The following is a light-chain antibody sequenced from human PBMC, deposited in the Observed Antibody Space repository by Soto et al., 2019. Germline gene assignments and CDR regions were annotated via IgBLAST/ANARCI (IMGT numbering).Light chain of an antibody. CDR2: EVT. CDR1: SSDVGGYNC. V-gene: IGLV2-14*01. J-gene: IGLJ1*01. CDR3: SSYSGRSTYV. Sequence: QSALTQPAAVSGSPGQSITISCTGTSSDVGGYNCVSWFQQHPDKAPKLIISEVTNRPSAVSDRFSGSKSGNTASLTISGLQAEDEADYYCSSYSGRSTYVFGSGTKLTVL.